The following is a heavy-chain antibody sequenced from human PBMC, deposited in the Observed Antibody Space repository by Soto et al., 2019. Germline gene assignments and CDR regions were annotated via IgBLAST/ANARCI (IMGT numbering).Heavy chain of an antibody. CDR3: AISFHIVVVTAHDAFDI. Sequence: PGESLKISCKGSGYSFTSYWIGGGRQMPGKGLEWMGIIYPGDSDTRYSPSFQGQVTISAAKSISTAYLQWSSLKASEPAMSYCAISFHIVVVTAHDAFDIWGQGTMVTVSS. CDR2: IYPGDSDT. J-gene: IGHJ3*02. D-gene: IGHD2-21*02. CDR1: GYSFTSYW. V-gene: IGHV5-51*01.